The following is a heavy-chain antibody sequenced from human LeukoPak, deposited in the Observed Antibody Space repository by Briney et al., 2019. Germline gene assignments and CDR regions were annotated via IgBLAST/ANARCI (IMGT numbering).Heavy chain of an antibody. Sequence: PGGSLRLSCAASGFTFSNYNMNWVRQAPGKGLEWVSSITSSSTYIYYADSVKGRFTISRDNAKNSLYLQMNSLRAEDTAVYYCAKDQPHYYDFWSGYSNWFDPWGQGTLVTVSS. V-gene: IGHV3-21*01. J-gene: IGHJ5*02. D-gene: IGHD3-3*01. CDR1: GFTFSNYN. CDR3: AKDQPHYYDFWSGYSNWFDP. CDR2: ITSSSTYI.